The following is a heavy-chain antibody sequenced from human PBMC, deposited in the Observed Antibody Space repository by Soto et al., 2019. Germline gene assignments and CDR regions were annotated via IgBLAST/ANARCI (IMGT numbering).Heavy chain of an antibody. Sequence: GGSLRLSCSASGFTFNSYGMHWVRQAPGKGLEWVAVTSYDGSNKYYADSVKGRFTISRDNSKNTLYLQMNSLTPEDTAVYYCAKGMNGGKLSYFDYRGQGTRVTVSS. J-gene: IGHJ4*02. CDR3: AKGMNGGKLSYFDY. V-gene: IGHV3-30*18. CDR2: TSYDGSNK. CDR1: GFTFNSYG. D-gene: IGHD2-15*01.